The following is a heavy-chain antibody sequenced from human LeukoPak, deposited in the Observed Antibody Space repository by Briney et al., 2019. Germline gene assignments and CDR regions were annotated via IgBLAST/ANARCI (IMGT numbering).Heavy chain of an antibody. V-gene: IGHV4-4*07. CDR2: IYKSGST. CDR3: ARDDRVSGTFLRWFDP. D-gene: IGHD1-26*01. J-gene: IGHJ5*02. Sequence: SETLSLTCTVSGGSITDYYWSWIRRPAGKRLEWIGHIYKSGSTDYNPSLKGRVTMSIDTSKSQSSLNLSSVTAADTAVYYCARDDRVSGTFLRWFDPWGQGTLVTVSS. CDR1: GGSITDYY.